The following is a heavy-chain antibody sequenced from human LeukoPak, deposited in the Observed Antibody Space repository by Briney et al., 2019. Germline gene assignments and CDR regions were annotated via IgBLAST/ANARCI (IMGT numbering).Heavy chain of an antibody. CDR2: IYYSGST. CDR1: GDSISSSSYY. J-gene: IGHJ4*02. CDR3: ARTRAYGGRPDY. Sequence: SETLSLTCTVSGDSISSSSYYWGWIRQPPGKGLEWIGSIYYSGSTYYNPSLRSRVTISVDTSKNQFSLRLNSVTAADTAVYYCARTRAYGGRPDYWGQGTLVTVSS. V-gene: IGHV4-39*07. D-gene: IGHD4-23*01.